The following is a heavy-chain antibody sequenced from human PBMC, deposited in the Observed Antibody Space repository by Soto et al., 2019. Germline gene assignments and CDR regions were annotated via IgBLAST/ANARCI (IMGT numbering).Heavy chain of an antibody. D-gene: IGHD3-16*02. CDR1: GYTFTGYY. CDR2: INPNSGGT. J-gene: IGHJ6*02. V-gene: IGHV1-2*02. CDR3: ARDYRVPSAGAMDV. Sequence: ASVRVSCKASGYTFTGYYMHWVRQAPGQGLEWMGWINPNSGGTNYAQKFQGRVTMTRDTSISTAYMELSRLGSDDTAVYYCARDYRVPSAGAMDVWGQGTTVTVSS.